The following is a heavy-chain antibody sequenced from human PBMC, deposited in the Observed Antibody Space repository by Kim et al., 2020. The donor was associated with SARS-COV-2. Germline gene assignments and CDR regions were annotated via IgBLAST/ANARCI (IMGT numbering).Heavy chain of an antibody. D-gene: IGHD6-6*01. V-gene: IGHV3-23*02. CDR3: AKSWRKYSSSPNTGMDV. Sequence: VKGRVTISRDNSKNTLYLQMNSLRAEDTAVYYCAKSWRKYSSSPNTGMDVWGQGTTVTVSS. J-gene: IGHJ6*02.